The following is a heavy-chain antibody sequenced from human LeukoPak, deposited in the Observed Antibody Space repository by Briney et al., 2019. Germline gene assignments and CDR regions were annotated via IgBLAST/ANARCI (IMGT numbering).Heavy chain of an antibody. V-gene: IGHV3-21*01. CDR2: ISSSSSYI. CDR3: AESRRIVGAYDAFDI. Sequence: PGGSLRLSCAASGFTFSSYSMNWVRQAPGKGLAWVSSISSSSSYIYYADSVKGRFTISRDNAKNSLYLQMNSLRAEDTAVYYCAESRRIVGAYDAFDIWGQGTMVTVSS. J-gene: IGHJ3*02. CDR1: GFTFSSYS. D-gene: IGHD1-26*01.